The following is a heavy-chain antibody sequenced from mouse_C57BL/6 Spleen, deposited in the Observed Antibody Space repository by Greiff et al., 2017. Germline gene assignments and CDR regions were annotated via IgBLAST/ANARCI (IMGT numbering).Heavy chain of an antibody. CDR2: ISSGSSTI. CDR1: GFTFSDYE. CDR3: ARHYGSSPWFAY. D-gene: IGHD1-1*01. V-gene: IGHV5-17*01. J-gene: IGHJ3*01. Sequence: DVMLVESGGGLVKPGGSLKLSCAASGFTFSDYEMHWVRQAPEKGLEWVAYISSGSSTIYYADTVKGRFTISRDNAKNTLFLQMTSLRSEDTAMYYCARHYGSSPWFAYWGQVTLVTVSA.